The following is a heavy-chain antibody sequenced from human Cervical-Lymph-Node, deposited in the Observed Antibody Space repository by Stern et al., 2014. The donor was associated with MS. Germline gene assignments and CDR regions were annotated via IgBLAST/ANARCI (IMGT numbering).Heavy chain of an antibody. V-gene: IGHV4-30-4*01. D-gene: IGHD1-26*01. CDR1: GGSISSGDYY. CDR2: IYYSGST. CDR3: AREGGSTGWFDP. Sequence: VQLEESGPGLVKPSQTLSLTCTVSGGSISSGDYYWSWIRQPPGNGLEWIGYIYYSGSTYYNPSLKSRFTISVDTSKNQFSLKLSSVTAADTAVYYCAREGGSTGWFDPWGQGTLVTVSS. J-gene: IGHJ5*02.